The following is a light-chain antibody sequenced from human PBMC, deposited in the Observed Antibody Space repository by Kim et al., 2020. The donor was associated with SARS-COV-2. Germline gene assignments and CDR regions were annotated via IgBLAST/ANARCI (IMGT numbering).Light chain of an antibody. CDR2: QDS. CDR3: QAWDSSTVV. V-gene: IGLV3-1*01. Sequence: SYELTQPHSVSVSPGQTASITCSGDKLGDKYACWYQQKPGQSPVLVIYQDSKRPSGIPERFSGSNSGNTATLTISGTQAMDEADYYCQAWDSSTVVFCGGTKLTVL. CDR1: KLGDKY. J-gene: IGLJ2*01.